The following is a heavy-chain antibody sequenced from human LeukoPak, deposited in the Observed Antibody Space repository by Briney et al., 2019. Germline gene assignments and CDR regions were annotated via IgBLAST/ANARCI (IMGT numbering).Heavy chain of an antibody. V-gene: IGHV3-7*01. CDR2: IWQDGSEQ. CDR3: ASLKLRFLEWLFDS. J-gene: IGHJ4*02. Sequence: PGGSLRLSCAASGFTFSNYWMTWVRQAPGKGPEWVASIWQDGSEQYYVDSVKGRFTISRDNAKNFLYLQMDSLRAEDTAVYYCASLKLRFLEWLFDSWGQGTLVTASS. CDR1: GFTFSNYW. D-gene: IGHD3-3*01.